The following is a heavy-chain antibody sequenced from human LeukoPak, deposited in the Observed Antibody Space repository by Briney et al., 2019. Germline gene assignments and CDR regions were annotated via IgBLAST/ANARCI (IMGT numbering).Heavy chain of an antibody. CDR1: GGSISYDY. CDR3: ATLRGASTAVFDS. CDR2: IHYSGAT. D-gene: IGHD2-21*02. J-gene: IGHJ4*02. V-gene: IGHV4-59*08. Sequence: PSETLSLTCTVPGGSISYDYWSWIRQSPGKRLEWIGYIHYSGATNYSPSLKSRVTISVDTSKNQFSLKLSSVTAADTALYYCATLRGASTAVFDSWGQGALVTVSS.